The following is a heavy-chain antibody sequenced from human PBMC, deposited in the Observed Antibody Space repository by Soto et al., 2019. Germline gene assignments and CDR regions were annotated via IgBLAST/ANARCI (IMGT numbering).Heavy chain of an antibody. V-gene: IGHV1-3*01. CDR3: ARDRFYDISTGYWTNWFDP. CDR1: GYTFNSYA. Sequence: ASVKVSCKASGYTFNSYAMHWVRQAPGQRLEWMGWINAGNGNTKYSQKLQGRVTMTTDTSTSTAYMELRSLRSDDTAVYYCARDRFYDISTGYWTNWFDPWGQGTLVTVSS. CDR2: INAGNGNT. D-gene: IGHD3-9*01. J-gene: IGHJ5*02.